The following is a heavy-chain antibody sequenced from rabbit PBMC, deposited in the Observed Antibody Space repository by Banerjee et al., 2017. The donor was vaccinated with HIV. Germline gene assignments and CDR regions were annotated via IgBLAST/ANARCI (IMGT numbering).Heavy chain of an antibody. J-gene: IGHJ3*01. D-gene: IGHD5-1*01. CDR3: ARGRSF. CDR2: IATVSGTT. V-gene: IGHV1S40*01. CDR1: GFSFSSNYY. Sequence: QSLEESGGDLVKPGASLTLTCTASGFSFSSNYYMCWVRQAPGKGLEWIGTIATVSGTTYYATWAKGRFTVSKASSTTVTLQMTSLIGADTATYFCARGRSFWGPGTLVTVS.